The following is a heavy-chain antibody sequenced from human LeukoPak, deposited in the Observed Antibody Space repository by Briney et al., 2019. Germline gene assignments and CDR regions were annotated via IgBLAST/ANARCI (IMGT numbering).Heavy chain of an antibody. Sequence: GEPLKISCKGSGYSFTTYWIAWVRQIPGKGLEWIGIIYPSDSDTRYSPSFQGQVTISADKSISTAYLQWNSMKASDTAMYYCARHVYPFVAATGRGNYFDYWGQGTLVTVSS. D-gene: IGHD6-13*01. CDR2: IYPSDSDT. CDR3: ARHVYPFVAATGRGNYFDY. J-gene: IGHJ4*02. V-gene: IGHV5-51*01. CDR1: GYSFTTYW.